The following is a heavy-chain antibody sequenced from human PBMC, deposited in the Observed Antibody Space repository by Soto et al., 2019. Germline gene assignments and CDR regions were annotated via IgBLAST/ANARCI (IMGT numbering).Heavy chain of an antibody. D-gene: IGHD3-16*02. V-gene: IGHV1-8*01. CDR3: ARVAPFDDYIWGSYPPDY. CDR1: GYTFTSYD. Sequence: QVQLVQSGAEVKKPGASVKVSCKASGYTFTSYDINWVRQATGQGLEWMGWMNPNSGNTGYAQKFQGRVTMTRNTSISTAYMELSSLRSEDTAVYYCARVAPFDDYIWGSYPPDYWGQGTLVTVSS. CDR2: MNPNSGNT. J-gene: IGHJ4*02.